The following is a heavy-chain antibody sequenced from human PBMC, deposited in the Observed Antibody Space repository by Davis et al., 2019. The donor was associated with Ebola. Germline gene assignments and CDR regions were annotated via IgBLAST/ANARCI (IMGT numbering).Heavy chain of an antibody. CDR3: ARGVYGAFFDS. J-gene: IGHJ4*02. D-gene: IGHD4-17*01. CDR1: GGSISSYY. CDR2: VYYSGST. V-gene: IGHV4-59*01. Sequence: PSETLSLTCTVSGGSISSYYWSWIRQPPGKGLEWIGYVYYSGSTNYTPSLKSRVTISVDTSKNQFSLKLRSVTAADTAVYYCARGVYGAFFDSWGQGALVTVSS.